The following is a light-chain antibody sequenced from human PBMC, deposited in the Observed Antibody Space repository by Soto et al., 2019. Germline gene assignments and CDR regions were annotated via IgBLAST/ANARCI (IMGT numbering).Light chain of an antibody. Sequence: DIQMTQSPSPLSASVGDRVTITCRASQSISSWLAWYQQKPGKAPNLLIYDASSLETGVPSRFSGSGSGTEFTLTISSLQPDDFATYYCQQYNSAWTFGQGTKVDIK. J-gene: IGKJ1*01. CDR1: QSISSW. V-gene: IGKV1-5*01. CDR2: DAS. CDR3: QQYNSAWT.